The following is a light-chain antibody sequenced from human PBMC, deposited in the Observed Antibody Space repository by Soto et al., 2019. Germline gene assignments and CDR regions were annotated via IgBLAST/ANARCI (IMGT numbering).Light chain of an antibody. CDR2: EVR. V-gene: IGLV2-14*01. CDR1: SXDVGGYNY. Sequence: QSALTQPASGSGSPGQSITISCTGTSXDVGGYNYVSWYQQHPGKAPKLIIYEVRNRPSGVSNRFSGSKSVNTASLTISGLQAEDEADYYCCTYTTSTTWVLGGGTKVTGL. CDR3: CTYTTSTTWV. J-gene: IGLJ3*02.